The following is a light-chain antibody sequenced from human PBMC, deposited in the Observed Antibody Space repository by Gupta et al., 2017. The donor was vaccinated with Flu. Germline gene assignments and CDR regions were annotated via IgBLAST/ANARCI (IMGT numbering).Light chain of an antibody. Sequence: DIKMTQSPSSLSASVGDRVTITCRASQRISSYLNWYQQKPGKAPKLLIYAASRVKSGVPSRFSGSGSGTDFTLTISRLQPEDFATYYCQQRDSTLWTFGQGTKVEIK. CDR1: QRISSY. V-gene: IGKV1-39*01. CDR2: AAS. CDR3: QQRDSTLWT. J-gene: IGKJ1*01.